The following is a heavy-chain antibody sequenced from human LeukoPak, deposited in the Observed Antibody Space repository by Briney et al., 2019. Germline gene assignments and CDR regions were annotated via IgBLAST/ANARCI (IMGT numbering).Heavy chain of an antibody. D-gene: IGHD7-27*01. J-gene: IGHJ4*02. Sequence: GGSLTLSCAASGFTVSNNYMRWVRQAPGKGLEWVSLIYSGGSTYYANSVKGRFIISRDNSKNTLYLQMNSLRAEDTAVYYCAVTGYLGSFDYWGQGTLVTVSS. CDR3: AVTGYLGSFDY. CDR1: GFTVSNNY. CDR2: IYSGGST. V-gene: IGHV3-66*01.